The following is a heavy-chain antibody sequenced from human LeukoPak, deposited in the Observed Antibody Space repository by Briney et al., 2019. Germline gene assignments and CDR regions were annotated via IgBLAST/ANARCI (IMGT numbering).Heavy chain of an antibody. D-gene: IGHD3-9*01. J-gene: IGHJ6*03. CDR3: AKDKAILTGLMDV. CDR2: ISGNSGTT. CDR1: GFTFSSYG. V-gene: IGHV3-23*01. Sequence: GGSLRLSCAASGFTFSSYGMHWVRQAPGKGLEWVSGISGNSGTTYYTDSVKGRFTISRDNSKNTLYLQMNSLRAEDTAVYYYAKDKAILTGLMDVWGKGTTVTISS.